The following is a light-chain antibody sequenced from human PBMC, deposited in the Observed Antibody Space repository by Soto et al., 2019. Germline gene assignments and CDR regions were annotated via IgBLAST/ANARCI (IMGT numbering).Light chain of an antibody. CDR3: SSYRGSNTWV. V-gene: IGLV2-14*01. J-gene: IGLJ3*02. CDR2: EVS. Sequence: QSALTQPASVSGSPGQSITISCTGTSSDVGGYNYVSWYQQYPGKAPKLMIYEVSNRPSGVSNRFSGSKSVNTASLTISGLQAEDEADNYCSSYRGSNTWVFGGGTKLTVL. CDR1: SSDVGGYNY.